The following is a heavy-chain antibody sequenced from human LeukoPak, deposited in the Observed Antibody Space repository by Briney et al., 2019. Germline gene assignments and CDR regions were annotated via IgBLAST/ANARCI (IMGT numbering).Heavy chain of an antibody. J-gene: IGHJ4*02. D-gene: IGHD3-3*01. CDR1: DGSISTYY. V-gene: IGHV4-59*01. CDR2: IYYSGST. CDR3: ARGDDSKSTYFDY. Sequence: PSETLSLTCTVSDGSISTYYWNWIRQTPGKGLEWIGYIYYSGSTKNNPSLESRVTISLDTSKNQFSLRLNSVTAADTAVYYCARGDDSKSTYFDYWGQGTLVTVSS.